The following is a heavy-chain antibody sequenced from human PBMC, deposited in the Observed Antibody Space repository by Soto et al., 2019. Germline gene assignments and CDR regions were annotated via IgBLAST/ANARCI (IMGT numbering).Heavy chain of an antibody. CDR2: IDGDDDA. J-gene: IGHJ5*02. V-gene: IGHV3-13*02. D-gene: IGHD6-6*01. CDR1: GFSFGDSD. CDR3: GRGEMRSASGHSWFEP. Sequence: GGSLRLSCAASGFSFGDSDMHWVRQASGRRQEWLSSIDGDDDADYSDSVRGRFLISRENVRNSLYLQMTSLKVGDTAVYYCGRGEMRSASGHSWFEPWGQGTLVTGSS.